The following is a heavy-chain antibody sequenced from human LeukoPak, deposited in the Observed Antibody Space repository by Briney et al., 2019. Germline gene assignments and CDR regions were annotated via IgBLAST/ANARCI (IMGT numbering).Heavy chain of an antibody. CDR1: GYTFTSYY. CDR2: INPSGGST. D-gene: IGHD5-18*01. Sequence: ASVKVSCKASGYTFTSYYMHWVRQAPGQGLEWMGIINPSGGSTSYAQKFQGRVTMTRDMSTSTVYMELSSLRSEDTAVYYCARVAGYSYGKGDLDYWGQGTLVTASS. J-gene: IGHJ4*02. CDR3: ARVAGYSYGKGDLDY. V-gene: IGHV1-46*01.